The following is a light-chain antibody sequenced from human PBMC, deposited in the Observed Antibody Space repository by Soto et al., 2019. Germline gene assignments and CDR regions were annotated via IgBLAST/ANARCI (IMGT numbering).Light chain of an antibody. CDR3: QQYNNGPPTWT. J-gene: IGKJ1*01. CDR2: GAS. V-gene: IGKV3-15*01. Sequence: EIVRTQSSATMSVSPGERCTRSCLASPSVTSSNLSWYQQKPGQAPRGLIYGASTRATGIPARFSGSGSGTEFTLTISTLQSEDFAVYFCQQYNNGPPTWTVGPGTKFDIK. CDR1: PSVTSSN.